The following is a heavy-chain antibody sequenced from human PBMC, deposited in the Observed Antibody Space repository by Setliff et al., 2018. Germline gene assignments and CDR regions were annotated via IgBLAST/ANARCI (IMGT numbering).Heavy chain of an antibody. J-gene: IGHJ3*02. CDR1: GGTFSSYA. Sequence: SVKVSCKASGGTFSSYAISWVRQAPGQGLEWMGGIIPIFGTANYAQKFQGRVTITADESTSTAYMELSSLRSEDTAVYYCARGTANMYDILTGYGAFDIWGQGTMVTVSS. V-gene: IGHV1-69*13. D-gene: IGHD3-9*01. CDR3: ARGTANMYDILTGYGAFDI. CDR2: IIPIFGTA.